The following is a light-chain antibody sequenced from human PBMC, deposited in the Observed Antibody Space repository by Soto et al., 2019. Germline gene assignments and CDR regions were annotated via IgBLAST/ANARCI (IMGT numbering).Light chain of an antibody. CDR2: ATS. Sequence: DIRMTQSPSSLSASVGDTVTITCRTSQTIASYLNWYQHKPGKVPKLLIYATSNLQSGVPSRFSGSGSGTDFALTIASLQPEDFATYSCQQSHSTPYAFGQGTKLEIK. CDR1: QTIASY. J-gene: IGKJ2*01. V-gene: IGKV1-39*01. CDR3: QQSHSTPYA.